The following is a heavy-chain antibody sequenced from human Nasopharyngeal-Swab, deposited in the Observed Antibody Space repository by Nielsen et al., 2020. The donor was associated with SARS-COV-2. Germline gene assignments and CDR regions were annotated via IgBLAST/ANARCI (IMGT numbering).Heavy chain of an antibody. Sequence: ATLTLTWAGGGGAFRGYYWSWLRQPPGKGLEWIGEINHSGSTNYNPSLKSRVTISVDTSKNQFSLKLSSVTAADTAVYYCARGLGQYYYDSSGYYFFDYWGQGTLVTVSS. D-gene: IGHD3-22*01. CDR1: GGAFRGYY. CDR2: INHSGST. V-gene: IGHV4-34*01. CDR3: ARGLGQYYYDSSGYYFFDY. J-gene: IGHJ4*02.